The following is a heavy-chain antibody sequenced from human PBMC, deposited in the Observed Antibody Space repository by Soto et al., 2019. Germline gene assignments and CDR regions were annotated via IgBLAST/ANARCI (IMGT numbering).Heavy chain of an antibody. V-gene: IGHV4-39*01. CDR1: GGSISSSSYY. CDR3: ARLARGEYYDFWSGYYRNYYYYGMDV. CDR2: IYYSGST. J-gene: IGHJ6*02. D-gene: IGHD3-3*01. Sequence: SETLSLTCTVPGGSISSSSYYWGWIRQPPGKGLEWIGSIYYSGSTYYNPSLKSRVTISVDTSKNQFSLKLSSVTAADTAVYYCARLARGEYYDFWSGYYRNYYYYGMDVWGQGTTVTVSS.